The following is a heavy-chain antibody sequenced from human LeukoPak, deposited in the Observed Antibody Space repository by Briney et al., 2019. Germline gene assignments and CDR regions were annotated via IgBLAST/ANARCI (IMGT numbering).Heavy chain of an antibody. CDR1: GFTFSSYG. CDR3: AKDKGGGYGNDGFDI. Sequence: GRSLRLSCAASGFTFSSYGMHWVRQAPGKGLEWVAVISYDGSNQYYADSVKGRFTISRDNSKNTLYLQMNSLRAVDTAVYYCAKDKGGGYGNDGFDIWGRGTMVTVSS. V-gene: IGHV3-30*18. CDR2: ISYDGSNQ. D-gene: IGHD3-16*01. J-gene: IGHJ3*02.